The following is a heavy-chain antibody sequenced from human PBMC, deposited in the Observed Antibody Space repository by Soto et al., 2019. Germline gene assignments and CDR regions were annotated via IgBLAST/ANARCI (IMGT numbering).Heavy chain of an antibody. J-gene: IGHJ6*02. Sequence: ASVKVSCKASGYTFTGYYMHWVRQAPGQGLEWMGWINPNSGGTNYAQKFQGRVTMTRDTSISTAYMELSGLRSDDTAVYYCARDRGVSYFDYYYYGMDVWGQGTTVTV. D-gene: IGHD3-9*01. CDR3: ARDRGVSYFDYYYYGMDV. CDR1: GYTFTGYY. V-gene: IGHV1-2*02. CDR2: INPNSGGT.